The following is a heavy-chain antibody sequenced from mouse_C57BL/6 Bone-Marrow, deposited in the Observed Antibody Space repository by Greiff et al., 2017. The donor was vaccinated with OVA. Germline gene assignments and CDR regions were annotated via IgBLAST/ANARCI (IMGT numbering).Heavy chain of an antibody. V-gene: IGHV1-54*01. J-gene: IGHJ4*01. Sequence: QVHVKQSGAELVRPGTSVKVSCKASGYAFTNYLIEWVKQRPGQGLEWIGVINPGSGGTNYNEKFKGKATLTADKSSSTAYMQLSSLTSEDSAVYFCARWGYYGLYYAMDYWGQGTSVTVSS. D-gene: IGHD1-1*01. CDR1: GYAFTNYL. CDR2: INPGSGGT. CDR3: ARWGYYGLYYAMDY.